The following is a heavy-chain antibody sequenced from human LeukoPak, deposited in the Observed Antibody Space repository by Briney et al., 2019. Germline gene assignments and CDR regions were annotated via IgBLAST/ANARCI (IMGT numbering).Heavy chain of an antibody. J-gene: IGHJ4*02. V-gene: IGHV3-9*01. D-gene: IGHD6-6*01. CDR2: ISWNSGSI. CDR3: AKDFYSSSSFFDY. CDR1: GFTFDDYA. Sequence: SGGSLRLSCAASGFTFDDYAMHWVRQAPGKDLEWVSGISWNSGSIGYADSVKGRFTISRDNAKNSLYLQMNSLRAEDTALYYCAKDFYSSSSFFDYWGQGTLVTVSS.